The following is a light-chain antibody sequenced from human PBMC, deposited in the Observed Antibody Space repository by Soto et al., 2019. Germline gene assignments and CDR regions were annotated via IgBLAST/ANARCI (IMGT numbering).Light chain of an antibody. Sequence: DIQMTQSPSTLSASVGDRVTITCRASQSIDRWLAWYQQKPGEAPNSLIYDVSILEAGVPSRFSGSGSGTEFTLTISSLLSDDFATYYCQQYGNNPWTFGQGTKVEIK. J-gene: IGKJ1*01. CDR1: QSIDRW. V-gene: IGKV1-5*01. CDR2: DVS. CDR3: QQYGNNPWT.